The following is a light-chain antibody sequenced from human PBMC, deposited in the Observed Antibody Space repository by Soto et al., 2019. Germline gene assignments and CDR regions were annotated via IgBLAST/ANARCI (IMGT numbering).Light chain of an antibody. CDR2: EVR. V-gene: IGLV2-14*01. J-gene: IGLJ2*01. Sequence: QSVLTQPASVSGSPGQSITIACTGTNRDVGSYNLVSWYQQRPGEAPKLIISEVRNRPSGIPGRFSGSNSGNTATLTISRVEAGDEADYYCQVWDDTNDRVVFGGGTKLTVL. CDR1: NRDVGSYNL. CDR3: QVWDDTNDRVV.